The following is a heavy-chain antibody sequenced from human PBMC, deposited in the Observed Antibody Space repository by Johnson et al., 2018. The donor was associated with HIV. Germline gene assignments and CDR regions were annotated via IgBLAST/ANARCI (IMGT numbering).Heavy chain of an antibody. CDR2: IGTAGDT. CDR3: ARDLVVGATPDHDAFDI. V-gene: IGHV3-13*01. D-gene: IGHD1-26*01. CDR1: GFIFSSYD. Sequence: VQLVESGGGLVQPGGSLRLSCAASGFIFSSYDMHWVRQATGRGLEWVSGIGTAGDTYYPGSVKGRFTISRENAKNSLYLQMDSLRAGDTALYYCARDLVVGATPDHDAFDIWGQGTMVTVSS. J-gene: IGHJ3*02.